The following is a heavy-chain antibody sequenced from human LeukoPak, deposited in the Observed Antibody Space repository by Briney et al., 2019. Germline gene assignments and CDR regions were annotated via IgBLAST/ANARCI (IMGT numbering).Heavy chain of an antibody. D-gene: IGHD3-10*01. V-gene: IGHV1-18*01. CDR1: GYTFTSYG. Sequence: ASVKVSCKASGYTFTSYGISWVRQAPGQGLEWMGWISAYNGNTNYAQKLQGRVTMTTDTSTSTAYMELRSLRSDDTAVYYCARVHMVRGVMRAFDIWGQGIMVTVSS. CDR3: ARVHMVRGVMRAFDI. CDR2: ISAYNGNT. J-gene: IGHJ3*02.